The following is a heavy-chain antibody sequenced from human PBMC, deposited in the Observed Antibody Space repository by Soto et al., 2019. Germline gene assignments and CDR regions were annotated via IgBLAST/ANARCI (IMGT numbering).Heavy chain of an antibody. V-gene: IGHV1-46*01. J-gene: IGHJ5*02. Sequence: ASVKVSCKASGYTFTAYYMHWVRQAPGQGLEWMGSINAGDGSTNYAQKFQGRVTMTRDTSTSTVYMELSSLRSEDTAVYYCARDYGHYDSLMWFDPWGQGTLVTVSS. CDR3: ARDYGHYDSLMWFDP. CDR2: INAGDGST. D-gene: IGHD3-22*01. CDR1: GYTFTAYY.